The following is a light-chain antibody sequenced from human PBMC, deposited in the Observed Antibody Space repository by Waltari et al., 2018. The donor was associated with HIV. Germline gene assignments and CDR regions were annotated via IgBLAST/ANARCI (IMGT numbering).Light chain of an antibody. CDR1: TSNLGNNF. V-gene: IGLV1-51*01. CDR3: GTWDTSLNAGV. CDR2: DNH. J-gene: IGLJ2*01. Sequence: QSVLTQPPAVSAAPGQKVTISCSGTTSNLGNNFVSWYQKLPGTAPKLLIFDNHKRPSGVSDRFSASKSATSATLDITGLHTGDEAEYYCGTWDTSLNAGVFGGGTKVSVL.